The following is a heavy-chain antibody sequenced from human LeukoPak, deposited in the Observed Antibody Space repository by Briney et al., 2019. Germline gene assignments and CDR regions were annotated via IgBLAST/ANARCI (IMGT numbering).Heavy chain of an antibody. CDR3: ANSYTVTTSPFDY. V-gene: IGHV3-23*01. CDR2: IGGTGDFV. CDR1: GFTLSSYA. D-gene: IGHD4-17*01. J-gene: IGHJ4*02. Sequence: PGGSLRLSCAASGFTLSSYAMSWVRQAPGMGLEWVSTIGGTGDFVHYADSVKGRFTISRDNSKNTLYLQMNSLRAEDTAVYFCANSYTVTTSPFDYWGQGTLVSVSS.